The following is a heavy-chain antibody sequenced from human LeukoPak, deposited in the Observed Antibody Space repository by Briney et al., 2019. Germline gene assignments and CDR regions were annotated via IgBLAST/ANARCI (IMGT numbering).Heavy chain of an antibody. CDR1: GGSFSGYY. V-gene: IGHV4-34*01. D-gene: IGHD6-6*01. J-gene: IGHJ6*03. Sequence: SETLSLTCAVYGGSFSGYYWSWIRQPPGKGLEGIGEIKHSERTTYKPSQKTGVTIPVDTSKNHFSLKLRSVTAADTPVYYCARGPGSSYYYYYYMDVWGKGTTLTV. CDR2: IKHSERT. CDR3: ARGPGSSYYYYYYMDV.